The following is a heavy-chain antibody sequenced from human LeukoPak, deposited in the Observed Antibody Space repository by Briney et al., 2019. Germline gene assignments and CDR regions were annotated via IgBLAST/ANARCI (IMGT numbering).Heavy chain of an antibody. J-gene: IGHJ3*02. V-gene: IGHV3-30*02. CDR1: GFTFSSYG. CDR3: AKGSAGSGWYIGAFDI. D-gene: IGHD6-19*01. CDR2: IRYDGSNK. Sequence: PGGSLRLSCAASGFTFSSYGMHWVRQAPGKGLEWVAFIRYDGSNKYYADSVKGRFTISRDNSKNTLYLQMNSLRAEDTAVYYCAKGSAGSGWYIGAFDIWGQGTMVTVSS.